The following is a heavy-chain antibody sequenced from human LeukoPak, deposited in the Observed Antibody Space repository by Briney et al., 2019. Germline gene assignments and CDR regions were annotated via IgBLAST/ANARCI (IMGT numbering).Heavy chain of an antibody. CDR1: GFSFRTYA. J-gene: IGHJ4*02. CDR2: ISYNGRNN. Sequence: PGGSLRLSCAASGFSFRTYAMTWVRQAPGKGLEWVALISYNGRNNYYADSVKGRFTISRDNSKNTLYLQVSSLRTEDTAVYFCAKDNRGYFDFWGQGTLVTVSS. CDR3: AKDNRGYFDF. V-gene: IGHV3-30*18. D-gene: IGHD3-16*01.